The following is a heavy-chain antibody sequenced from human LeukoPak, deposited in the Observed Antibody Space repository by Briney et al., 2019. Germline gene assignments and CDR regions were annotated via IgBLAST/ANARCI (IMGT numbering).Heavy chain of an antibody. CDR2: ISYDGSNK. D-gene: IGHD6-13*01. J-gene: IGHJ4*02. CDR1: GFTFSDYW. Sequence: GGSLRLSCAASGFTFSDYWMHWVRQAPGKGLEWVAVISYDGSNKYYADSVKGRFTISRDNSKNTLYLQMNSLRAEDTAVYYCASSLIADWGQGTLVTVSS. CDR3: ASSLIAD. V-gene: IGHV3-30-3*01.